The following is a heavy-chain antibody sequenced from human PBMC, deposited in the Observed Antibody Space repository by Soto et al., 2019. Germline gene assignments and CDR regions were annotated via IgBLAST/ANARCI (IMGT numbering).Heavy chain of an antibody. CDR3: ARAKAPLYSSSWYWFDP. Sequence: PSETLSLTCTVSGGSISSSSYYWGWIRQPPGKGLEWIGYIYYSGSTNYNLSLKSRVTISVDTSKNQFSLKLSSVTAADTAVYYCARAKAPLYSSSWYWFDPWGQGTLVTVSS. CDR2: IYYSGST. J-gene: IGHJ5*02. CDR1: GGSISSSSYY. V-gene: IGHV4-61*05. D-gene: IGHD6-13*01.